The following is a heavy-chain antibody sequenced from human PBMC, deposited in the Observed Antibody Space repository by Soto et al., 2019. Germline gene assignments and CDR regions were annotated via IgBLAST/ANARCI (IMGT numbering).Heavy chain of an antibody. D-gene: IGHD3-22*01. CDR2: ISGSGGST. CDR3: AKNPVYYDSSGLSRWFAP. J-gene: IGHJ5*02. V-gene: IGHV3-23*01. CDR1: GFTFSSYA. Sequence: GSLRLSCAASGFTFSSYAMSWVRQAPGKGLEWVSAISGSGGSTYYADSVKGRFTISRDNSKNTLYLQMNSLRAEDTAVYYCAKNPVYYDSSGLSRWFAPWGQGPLVTVSS.